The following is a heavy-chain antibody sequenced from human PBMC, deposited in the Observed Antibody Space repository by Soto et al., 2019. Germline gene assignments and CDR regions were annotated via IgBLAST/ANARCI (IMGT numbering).Heavy chain of an antibody. CDR1: VFTFSSYW. CDR2: INSDGSST. CDR3: ARQLERRTYAFDI. J-gene: IGHJ3*02. Sequence: GGSLRLSCAASVFTFSSYWMRWVRQAPGKELVWVSRINSDGSSTSYADSVKGRFTISRDNAKNTLYLQMNSLRAEDTAVYYCARQLERRTYAFDIWGQGTMVTVSS. V-gene: IGHV3-74*01. D-gene: IGHD1-1*01.